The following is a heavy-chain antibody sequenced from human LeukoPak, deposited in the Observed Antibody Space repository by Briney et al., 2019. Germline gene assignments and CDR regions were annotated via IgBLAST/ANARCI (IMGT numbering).Heavy chain of an antibody. CDR2: ISSSSYT. CDR1: GFTFSDHY. Sequence: GGSLRLSCAASGFTFSDHYMSWIRQAPGQGLEWCSYISSSSYTVYADSVKGRFTISRDNAKSSLYLQMNSLRVEDAAVYYCARDIGMVRGVIITYHFDYWGQGTPVTVSS. CDR3: ARDIGMVRGVIITYHFDY. D-gene: IGHD3-10*01. V-gene: IGHV3-11*06. J-gene: IGHJ4*02.